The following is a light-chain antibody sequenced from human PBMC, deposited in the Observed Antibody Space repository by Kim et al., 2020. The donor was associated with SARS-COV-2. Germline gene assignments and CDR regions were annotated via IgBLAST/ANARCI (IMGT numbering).Light chain of an antibody. V-gene: IGKV3-11*01. CDR2: DAS. CDR1: QSVTKY. J-gene: IGKJ1*01. Sequence: DIVLTQSPATLSLSPGDRATLSCRASQSVTKYLAWYQHKPGQTPRLLLYDASNRATGIPARFSGSGSGTDFTLTISSLEPEDFAVYYCQQRSHWPRTFGQGTKVEI. CDR3: QQRSHWPRT.